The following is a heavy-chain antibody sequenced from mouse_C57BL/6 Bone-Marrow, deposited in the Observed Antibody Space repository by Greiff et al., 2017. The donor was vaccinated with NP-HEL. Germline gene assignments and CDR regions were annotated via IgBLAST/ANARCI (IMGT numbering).Heavy chain of an antibody. CDR1: GYAFTNYL. Sequence: QVQLQQSGAELVRPGTSVKVSCKASGYAFTNYLIEWVKQRPGQGLEWIGVINPGSGGTNYNEKFKGKATLTADKSSSTAYMQLSSLTSEDSAVYFCAILWHWYVDVWGTGTTVTVSS. CDR3: AILWHWYVDV. CDR2: INPGSGGT. V-gene: IGHV1-54*01. J-gene: IGHJ1*03. D-gene: IGHD1-1*02.